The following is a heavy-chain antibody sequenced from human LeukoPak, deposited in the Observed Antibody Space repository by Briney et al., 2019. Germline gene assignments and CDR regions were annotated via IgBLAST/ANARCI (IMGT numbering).Heavy chain of an antibody. V-gene: IGHV4-39*01. Sequence: SETLSLTCTVSGGSISSSSYYWGWIRQPRGKGLEWIGTIYYSGNTYYNPSLKSRVTISVDTSKNQFSLKLSSVTAADTAVYYCARGRGVVRGVIPQGYFDYWGQGTLVPVSS. CDR2: IYYSGNT. CDR3: ARGRGVVRGVIPQGYFDY. D-gene: IGHD3-10*01. CDR1: GGSISSSSYY. J-gene: IGHJ4*02.